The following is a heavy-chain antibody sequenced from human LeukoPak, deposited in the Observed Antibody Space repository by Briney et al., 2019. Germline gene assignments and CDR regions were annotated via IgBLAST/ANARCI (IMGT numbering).Heavy chain of an antibody. D-gene: IGHD2-2*01. V-gene: IGHV1-2*02. CDR3: ARIGSRYCSSTSCYSAEYFQH. J-gene: IGHJ1*01. CDR1: GYTFTDYY. Sequence: GASVKVSCKASGYTFTDYYLFWVRQAPGQGLEWMGWINPNSGGTNYAQKFQGRVTMTRDTSISAAYMELSGLRSDDTAVYYCARIGSRYCSSTSCYSAEYFQHWGQGTLVTVSS. CDR2: INPNSGGT.